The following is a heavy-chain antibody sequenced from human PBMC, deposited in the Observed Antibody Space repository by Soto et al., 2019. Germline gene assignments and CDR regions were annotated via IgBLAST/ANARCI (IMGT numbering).Heavy chain of an antibody. J-gene: IGHJ2*01. V-gene: IGHV4-30-4*01. CDR1: GGSIIGGIYY. CDR3: AREIIPLTTDWYFDL. Sequence: QVQLQASGPGLVKPSEPLSLTCTVSGGSIIGGIYYWSWVRQSPGKGLAWIGDIFHSGSTFYNPSLGSRVTMSVDTSKNQCSLRLSSVTAADTAVYYCAREIIPLTTDWYFDLGGRGTLVTVSS. CDR2: IFHSGST. D-gene: IGHD4-17*01.